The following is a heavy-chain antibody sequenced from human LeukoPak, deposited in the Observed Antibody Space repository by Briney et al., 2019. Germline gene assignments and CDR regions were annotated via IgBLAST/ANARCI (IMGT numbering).Heavy chain of an antibody. CDR2: TGGDGSRT. D-gene: IGHD3-10*01. V-gene: IGHV3-23*01. J-gene: IGHJ6*02. CDR3: AKYRPGTYYRGPGMDV. Sequence: GGSLRLSCAASGFTFRSYAMSWVRQAPGKGLEWVSATGGDGSRTFYADFVKGRFTISRDNSKNTLYLRVDSLRAEDTAVYYCAKYRPGTYYRGPGMDVWGQGTTVTVSS. CDR1: GFTFRSYA.